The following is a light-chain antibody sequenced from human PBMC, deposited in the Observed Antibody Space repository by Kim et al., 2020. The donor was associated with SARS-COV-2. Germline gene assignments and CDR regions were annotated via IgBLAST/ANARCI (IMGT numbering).Light chain of an antibody. J-gene: IGKJ1*01. CDR2: GAS. V-gene: IGKV3-15*01. Sequence: EIVMTQSPATLSVSPGERATLSCRASQSVSSNLAWYQQKPGQAPRLLIYGASTRATGIPARFSGSGSGTEFTLTISSLQSEYFAVYYCQQYNNGWTFGQGTKVDIK. CDR3: QQYNNGWT. CDR1: QSVSSN.